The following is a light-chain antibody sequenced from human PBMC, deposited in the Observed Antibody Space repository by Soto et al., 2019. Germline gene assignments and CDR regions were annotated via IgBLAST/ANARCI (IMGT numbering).Light chain of an antibody. CDR2: VNS. J-gene: IGLJ1*01. V-gene: IGLV1-40*01. Sequence: QPVLTQPPSVSGAPGQRVTISCSGSSSNIGAGYDVHWYQQLPGTAPKLLIYVNSNRPSGVPDRFSGSKAGTSASLAITGLQAEDEAAYYCQSYDSDLSGYVFGTGTKVTVL. CDR3: QSYDSDLSGYV. CDR1: SSNIGAGYD.